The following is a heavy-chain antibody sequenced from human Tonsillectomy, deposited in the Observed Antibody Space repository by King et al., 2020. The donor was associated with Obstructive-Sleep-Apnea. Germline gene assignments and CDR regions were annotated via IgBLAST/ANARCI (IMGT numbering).Heavy chain of an antibody. J-gene: IGHJ3*02. CDR2: ISSSTTYT. D-gene: IGHD1-26*01. CDR1: GFTFSDYY. Sequence: VQLVESGGTLVKPGGSLRLSCAASGFTFSDYYMSWIRQAPGKGLEWVSYISSSTTYTNYADSVKGRFTISRDNAKNSLYLQMNSLRAEDTVVYYCAGVDVGVTSAFDIWGQGTMVTVSS. CDR3: AGVDVGVTSAFDI. V-gene: IGHV3-11*06.